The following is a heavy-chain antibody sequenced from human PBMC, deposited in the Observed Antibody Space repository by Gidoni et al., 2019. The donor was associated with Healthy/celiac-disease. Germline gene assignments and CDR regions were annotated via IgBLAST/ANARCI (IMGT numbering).Heavy chain of an antibody. V-gene: IGHV3-30*18. CDR1: GFTFSSYG. D-gene: IGHD3-10*01. CDR3: AKDVVAYGSGSYYVDY. CDR2: ISYDGSNK. Sequence: QVQLVESGGGVVQPGRSLRLSCAASGFTFSSYGMNWVRQAPGKGLEWVAVISYDGSNKYYADSVKGRFTISRDNSKNTLYLQMNSLRAEDTAVYYCAKDVVAYGSGSYYVDYWGQGTLVTVSS. J-gene: IGHJ4*02.